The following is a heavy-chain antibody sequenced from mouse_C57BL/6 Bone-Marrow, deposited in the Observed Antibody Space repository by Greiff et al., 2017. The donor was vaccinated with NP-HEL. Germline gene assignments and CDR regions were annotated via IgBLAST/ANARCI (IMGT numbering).Heavy chain of an antibody. J-gene: IGHJ2*01. V-gene: IGHV14-4*01. Sequence: EVQRVESGAELVRPGASVKLSCTASGFNIKDDYMHWVKQRPEQGLEWIGWIDPENGDTEYASKFQGKATITADTSSNTAYLQLSSLTSEDTAVYYCTRGGYFDYWGQGTTLTVSS. CDR2: IDPENGDT. CDR3: TRGGYFDY. CDR1: GFNIKDDY.